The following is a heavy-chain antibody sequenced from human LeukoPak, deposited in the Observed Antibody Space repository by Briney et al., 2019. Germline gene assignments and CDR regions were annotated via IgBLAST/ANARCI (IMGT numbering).Heavy chain of an antibody. CDR3: ARDRYGYSGYDGGSPAFDI. V-gene: IGHV1-69*13. CDR2: IIPIFGTA. CDR1: GGTFSSYA. D-gene: IGHD5-12*01. J-gene: IGHJ3*02. Sequence: ASSVKVSCKASGGTFSSYAISWVRQAPGQGLEWMGGIIPIFGTANYAQKFQGRVTITADESTSTAYMELSSLRSEDTAVYYCARDRYGYSGYDGGSPAFDIWGQGTMVTVSS.